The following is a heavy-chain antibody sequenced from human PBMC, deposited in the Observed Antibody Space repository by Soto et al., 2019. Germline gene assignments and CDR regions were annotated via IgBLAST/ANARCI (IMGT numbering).Heavy chain of an antibody. D-gene: IGHD6-19*01. CDR2: IYSGGST. CDR1: GFTVSRNY. V-gene: IGHV3-53*01. CDR3: ARDQWLAN. J-gene: IGHJ4*02. Sequence: SRSLSCAASGFTVSRNYMSWVRQAPGKGLEWVSVIYSGGSTYYADSVKGRFTISRDNSKNTLYLQMNSLRSEDTAVYYCARDQWLANWGRGTLGAVSS.